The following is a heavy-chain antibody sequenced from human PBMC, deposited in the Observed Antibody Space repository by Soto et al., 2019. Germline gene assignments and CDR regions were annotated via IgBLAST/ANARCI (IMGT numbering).Heavy chain of an antibody. J-gene: IGHJ5*02. CDR1: GFALSEVS. D-gene: IGHD5-12*01. CDR3: ATGGGLAGSWFDP. V-gene: IGHV1-24*01. CDR2: FEREDGET. Sequence: QVQLVQTGSEVEKPGASVRVSCKVSGFALSEVSIHWVRQAPGKGLEWMGGFEREDGETLYAHKFQGRVTMTEDTSTDTAYMELRGLRSDDTAVYYCATGGGLAGSWFDPWGQGTLVSVTS.